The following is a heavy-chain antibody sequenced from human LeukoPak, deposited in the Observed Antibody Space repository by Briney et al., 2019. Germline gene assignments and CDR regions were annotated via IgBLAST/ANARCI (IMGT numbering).Heavy chain of an antibody. CDR3: AKDGAAAGVYYYYGMDV. V-gene: IGHV3-23*01. CDR1: GFPFSGYA. D-gene: IGHD6-13*01. J-gene: IGHJ6*04. CDR2: ISGSGGST. Sequence: GGSWSFSGQASGFPFSGYALSWVGQAPGKGLDGVSAISGSGGSTYYADSVKGRFTISRDNSKNTLYLQMNSLRAEDTAVYYCAKDGAAAGVYYYYGMDVWGKGTTVTVSS.